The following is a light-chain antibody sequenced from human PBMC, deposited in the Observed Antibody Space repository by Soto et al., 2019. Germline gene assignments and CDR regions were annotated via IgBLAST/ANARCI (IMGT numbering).Light chain of an antibody. V-gene: IGKV3-20*01. Sequence: ETVLTQSPATLSLSPGESATLSCRASQSVTTYLAWYQQKPGQAPRLLIYDASSRATGIPDRFSGSGSGTDFTLTISRLEPEDFAVYYCQQYGSSRTFGQGTKVDI. CDR1: QSVTTY. CDR2: DAS. J-gene: IGKJ1*01. CDR3: QQYGSSRT.